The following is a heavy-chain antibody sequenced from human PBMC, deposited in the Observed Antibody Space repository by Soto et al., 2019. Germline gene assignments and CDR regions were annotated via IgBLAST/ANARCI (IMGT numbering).Heavy chain of an antibody. CDR1: GGTFSSYT. V-gene: IGHV1-69*02. D-gene: IGHD2-15*01. CDR2: IIPILGIA. CDR3: ARQCRGVTCNWFVP. Sequence: ASVKVSCKASGGTFSSYTIIWVRQATGQGLEWMGRIIPILGIANYAQKFQGRVTITADTSKNQFSLTLTSVTAADTAVYYCARQCRGVTCNWFVPWGQGTLVTVSS. J-gene: IGHJ5*02.